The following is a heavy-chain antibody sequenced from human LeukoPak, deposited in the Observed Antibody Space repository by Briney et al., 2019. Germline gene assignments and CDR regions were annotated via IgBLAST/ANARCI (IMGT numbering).Heavy chain of an antibody. CDR1: GFTFGSYA. V-gene: IGHV3-23*01. CDR3: AKTLRTPYYYYMDV. D-gene: IGHD3-10*01. CDR2: ISGSGGGT. J-gene: IGHJ6*03. Sequence: GGSLRLSCAASGFTFGSYAMSWVRQAPGKGLEWVSSISGSGGGTFYADSVRGRYTISRDNSKNTLYLQMNSLRAEDTAVYYCAKTLRTPYYYYMDVWGKGTTVTVSS.